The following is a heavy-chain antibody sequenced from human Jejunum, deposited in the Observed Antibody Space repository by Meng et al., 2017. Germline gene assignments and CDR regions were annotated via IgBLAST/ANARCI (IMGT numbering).Heavy chain of an antibody. CDR2: LNGANTVT. CDR1: GFTFSIFA. D-gene: IGHD2-15*01. J-gene: IGHJ4*02. CDR3: ARDGGPYSPPYY. Sequence: QVQLVQSGAEVKESGAAGRSSCKASGFTFSIFAMHWGRQVPGHRLEWMGWLNGANTVTRYAQTLQGRVTITRDTSANTAYLEVNSLTSEDTAVYYCARDGGPYSPPYYWGQGTLVTVSS. V-gene: IGHV1-3*01.